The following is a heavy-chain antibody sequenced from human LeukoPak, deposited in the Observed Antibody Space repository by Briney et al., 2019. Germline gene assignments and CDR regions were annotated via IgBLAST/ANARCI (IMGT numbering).Heavy chain of an antibody. J-gene: IGHJ4*02. V-gene: IGHV3-48*03. Sequence: QPGGSLRLSCAASGFTFSSYEMNWVRQAPGKGLEWVSYISSSGSTIYYADSVKGRFTISRDNAKNTLYLQMNSLRAEDTAMYYCARDFDRYYFDYWGQGTLVTVSS. CDR2: ISSSGSTI. CDR1: GFTFSSYE. D-gene: IGHD3-9*01. CDR3: ARDFDRYYFDY.